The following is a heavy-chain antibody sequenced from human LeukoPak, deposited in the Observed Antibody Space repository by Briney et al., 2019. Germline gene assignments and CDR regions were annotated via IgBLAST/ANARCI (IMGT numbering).Heavy chain of an antibody. CDR3: ARESREANGLDY. J-gene: IGHJ4*02. CDR1: GGSISGYY. Sequence: SETLSLTCTVSGGSISGYYWSWIRQSPGKGLEWIGYIYYSGSTNYNPSLKSRVTISVDTSKNQFSLKLSSVTAADTAVYYCARESREANGLDYWGQGTLVTVSS. D-gene: IGHD1-26*01. CDR2: IYYSGST. V-gene: IGHV4-59*01.